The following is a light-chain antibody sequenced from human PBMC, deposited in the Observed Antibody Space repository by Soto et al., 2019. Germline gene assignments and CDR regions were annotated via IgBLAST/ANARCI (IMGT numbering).Light chain of an antibody. V-gene: IGKV3-15*01. CDR1: QSVRSN. CDR3: KQYNNLPRT. J-gene: IGKJ1*01. CDR2: GAS. Sequence: EILMTQSPGTLSVSPGEGATLSCRASQSVRSNVAWYQQKPGQAPRLLIYGASTRATGVPARFSGSGSGTEFTLTISSLQSYYFSVYHCKQYNNLPRTLGQGTKLDIK.